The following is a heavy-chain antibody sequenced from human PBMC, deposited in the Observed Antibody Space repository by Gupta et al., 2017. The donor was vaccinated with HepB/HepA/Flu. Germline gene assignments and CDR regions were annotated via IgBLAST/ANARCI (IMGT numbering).Heavy chain of an antibody. V-gene: IGHV1-2*04. CDR3: ARGGGIALEFDY. CDR1: GYSFTGQH. Sequence: QVQLVQSGAEVKKPGASVKVSCKASGYSFTGQHIHWVRQAPGQGLEWMGWINPNSGDTNYAQKFQDWVTMSRDTSISTAYMALRSLKSDDTAIYYCARGGGIALEFDYWGQGTLVTVSS. D-gene: IGHD6-13*01. J-gene: IGHJ4*02. CDR2: INPNSGDT.